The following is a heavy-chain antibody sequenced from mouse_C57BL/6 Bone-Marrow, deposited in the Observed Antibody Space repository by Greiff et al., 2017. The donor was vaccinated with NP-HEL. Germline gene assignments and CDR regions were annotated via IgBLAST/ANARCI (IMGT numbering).Heavy chain of an antibody. CDR2: IDPSDSYT. J-gene: IGHJ3*01. CDR1: GYTFTSYW. D-gene: IGHD1-1*01. Sequence: QVQLQQPGAELVRPGTPVKLSCKASGYTFTSYWMHWVKQRPGQGLEWIGVIDPSDSYTNYNQKFKGKATLTVDTSSSTAYMQLSSLTSEDSAVYYCARAYYYVTPIAYWGQGTLVTVSA. CDR3: ARAYYYVTPIAY. V-gene: IGHV1-59*01.